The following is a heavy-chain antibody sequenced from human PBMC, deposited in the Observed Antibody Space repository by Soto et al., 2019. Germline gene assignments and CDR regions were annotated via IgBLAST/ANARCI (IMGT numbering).Heavy chain of an antibody. V-gene: IGHV4-30-4*01. CDR1: GGSIRSGDYY. CDR2: SSYSGPS. D-gene: IGHD3-10*01. CDR3: ARDVGRMMWAEYGMDV. Sequence: PSETLSLTCTVSGGSIRSGDYYWSLLRQTPGKGLEWIGHSSYSGPSSYNPSLTSRVSISVDTSKNQFSLKLNSVTAADTAVYYCARDVGRMMWAEYGMDVWGLGTTVTVSS. J-gene: IGHJ6*02.